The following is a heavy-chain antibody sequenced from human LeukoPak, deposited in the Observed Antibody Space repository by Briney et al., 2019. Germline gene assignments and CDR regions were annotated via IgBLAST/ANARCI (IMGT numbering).Heavy chain of an antibody. Sequence: SETLSLTCSVSGASITNYYWSWIRQPPGKGLEWIGYIYYSGSTDYNPSLKSRVTISVDTSKNQFSLKLTSVTAADTAVYYCAREGGIWFGEFPNFDYWGQGTLVTVSS. CDR1: GASITNYY. J-gene: IGHJ4*02. CDR3: AREGGIWFGEFPNFDY. V-gene: IGHV4-59*01. CDR2: IYYSGST. D-gene: IGHD3-10*01.